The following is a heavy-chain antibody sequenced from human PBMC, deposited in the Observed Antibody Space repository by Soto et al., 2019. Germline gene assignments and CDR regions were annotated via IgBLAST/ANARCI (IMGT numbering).Heavy chain of an antibody. D-gene: IGHD5-12*01. Sequence: SETLSLTCTVSGGSISSYYWSWIRQPPGKGLEWIGYIYYSGSTNYSPSLKSRVTISVDTSKNQFSLKLSSVTAADTAVYYCARHVYRPNSGYDVCWFDPWGQVTLVIVAS. J-gene: IGHJ5*02. V-gene: IGHV4-59*08. CDR2: IYYSGST. CDR3: ARHVYRPNSGYDVCWFDP. CDR1: GGSISSYY.